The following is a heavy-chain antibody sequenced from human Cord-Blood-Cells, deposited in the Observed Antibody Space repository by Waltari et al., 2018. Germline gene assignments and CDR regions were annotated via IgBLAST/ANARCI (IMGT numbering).Heavy chain of an antibody. CDR1: GYTFTGYY. CDR3: ARGYNPPSRYSSSYYFDY. V-gene: IGHV1-2*02. D-gene: IGHD6-6*01. CDR2: INPNSGGT. J-gene: IGHJ4*02. Sequence: QVQLVQSGAEVKKPGASVKVSCKASGYTFTGYYMHWVRQAPGQGLEWMGWINPNSGGTNYAQKFQGRVTMTRDTSISTAYMELSRLRSDDTAVYYCARGYNPPSRYSSSYYFDYWGQGTLVTVSS.